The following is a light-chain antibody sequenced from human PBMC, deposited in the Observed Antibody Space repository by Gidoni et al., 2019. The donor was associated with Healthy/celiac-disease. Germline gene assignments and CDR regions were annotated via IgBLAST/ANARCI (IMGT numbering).Light chain of an antibody. Sequence: DIQMTQSPSSLSASVGDRVTITCRASQSISSYLNGYQQKPGNAPKLLINAASSLQSGLPSRFSGSGSGTDFTLTISSLQPEDFATYSCQQRYSTLRSTFGQGTKLEIK. J-gene: IGKJ2*01. CDR2: AAS. CDR3: QQRYSTLRST. V-gene: IGKV1-39*01. CDR1: QSISSY.